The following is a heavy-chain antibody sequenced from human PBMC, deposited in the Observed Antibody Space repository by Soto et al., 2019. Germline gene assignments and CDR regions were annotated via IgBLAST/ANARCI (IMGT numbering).Heavy chain of an antibody. V-gene: IGHV3-33*01. Sequence: GGSLRLSCAASGFTFSSYGMHWVRQAPGKGLEWVAVIWYDGSNKYYADSVKGRFTISRDNSKNTLYLQMNSLRAEDTAVYYCARDAFRPSYGDYIHRMDVWGQGTTVTVSS. CDR1: GFTFSSYG. CDR2: IWYDGSNK. D-gene: IGHD4-17*01. CDR3: ARDAFRPSYGDYIHRMDV. J-gene: IGHJ6*02.